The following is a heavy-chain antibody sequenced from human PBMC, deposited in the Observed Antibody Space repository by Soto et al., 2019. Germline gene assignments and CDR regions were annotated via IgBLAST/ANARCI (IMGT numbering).Heavy chain of an antibody. V-gene: IGHV4-31*03. J-gene: IGHJ4*02. CDR2: IYYSGST. D-gene: IGHD1-1*01. CDR1: GGSISSGGYY. Sequence: SETLSLTCTVSGGSISSGGYYWSWIRQHPGKGLEWIGYIYYSGSTYYNPSLKSRVTISVDTSKNQFSLKLSSVTAADTAVYYCARGRYNWNDVEVYYFDYWGQGTLVTVSS. CDR3: ARGRYNWNDVEVYYFDY.